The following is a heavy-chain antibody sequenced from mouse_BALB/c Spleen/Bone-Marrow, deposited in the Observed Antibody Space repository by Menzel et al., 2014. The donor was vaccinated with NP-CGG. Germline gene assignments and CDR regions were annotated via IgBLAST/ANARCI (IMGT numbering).Heavy chain of an antibody. J-gene: IGHJ1*01. D-gene: IGHD2-14*01. CDR3: ASYRYGWYFDV. CDR2: IDPAIFT. V-gene: IGHV14-3*02. CDR1: GFNIKDTY. Sequence: VQLQQSGAELVKPGATVKLSCTASGFNIKDTYLHWVKQRPEQGLDWIGRIDPAIFTKYDPKFQGKATITADTSSNTAYLHLSSLTSEDTAVYYCASYRYGWYFDVWGAGTTVTVSS.